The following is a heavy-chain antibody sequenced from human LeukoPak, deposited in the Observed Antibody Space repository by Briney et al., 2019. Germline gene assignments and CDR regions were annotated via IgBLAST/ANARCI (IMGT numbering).Heavy chain of an antibody. CDR3: AREARGGSYWVYDY. Sequence: PGGSLRLSCAASGFTFSSYSMSWVRQAPGKGLEWVSYISSSSSTIYYADSVKGRFTISRDNAKNSLYLQMNSLRDEDTAVYYCAREARGGSYWVYDYWGQGTLVTVSS. J-gene: IGHJ4*02. CDR2: ISSSSSTI. CDR1: GFTFSSYS. D-gene: IGHD1-26*01. V-gene: IGHV3-48*02.